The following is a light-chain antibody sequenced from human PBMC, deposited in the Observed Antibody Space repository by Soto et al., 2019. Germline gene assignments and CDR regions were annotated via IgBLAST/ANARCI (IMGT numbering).Light chain of an antibody. V-gene: IGKV1-5*01. Sequence: DIQMTQSPSTLSASVGDRVTITCRASQSISSWLAWYQQKPGKAPQLLIYDASSLERRVSSRFNGSGSGTEFFLPISSLQHADFAPYYCEQYNSYPTWTFGQGTKVEIK. CDR2: DAS. CDR3: EQYNSYPTWT. J-gene: IGKJ1*01. CDR1: QSISSW.